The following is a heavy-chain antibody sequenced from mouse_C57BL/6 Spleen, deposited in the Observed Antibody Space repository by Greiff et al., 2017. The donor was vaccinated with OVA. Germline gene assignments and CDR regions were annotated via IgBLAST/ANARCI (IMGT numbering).Heavy chain of an antibody. CDR1: GYAFSSYW. Sequence: VQRVESGAELVKPGASVKISCKASGYAFSSYWMNWVKQRPGKGLEWIGQIYPGDGDTNYNGKFKGKATLTADKSSSTAYMQLSSLTSEDSAVYFCARSDYGSSFDYWGQGTTLTVSS. CDR2: IYPGDGDT. J-gene: IGHJ2*01. D-gene: IGHD1-1*01. CDR3: ARSDYGSSFDY. V-gene: IGHV1-80*01.